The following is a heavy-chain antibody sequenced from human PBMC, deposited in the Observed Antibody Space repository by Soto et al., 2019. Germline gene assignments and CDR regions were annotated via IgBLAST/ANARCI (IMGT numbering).Heavy chain of an antibody. D-gene: IGHD3-10*02. Sequence: PPETLSLTCAVSGGSISSSNWWSWVRQPPGKGLEWIGEIYHSGSTNYNPSLKSRVTISVDKSKNQFSLKLSSVTAADTAVYYCASVRGQYYYGMDVWGQGTTVTVSS. CDR3: ASVRGQYYYGMDV. CDR1: GGSISSSNW. V-gene: IGHV4-4*03. J-gene: IGHJ6*02. CDR2: IYHSGST.